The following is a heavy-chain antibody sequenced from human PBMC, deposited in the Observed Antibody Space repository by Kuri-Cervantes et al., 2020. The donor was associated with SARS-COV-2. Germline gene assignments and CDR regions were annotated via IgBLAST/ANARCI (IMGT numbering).Heavy chain of an antibody. V-gene: IGHV1-46*01. CDR1: GYTFTSYY. CDR2: IDPSGGST. Sequence: ASVKVSCKASGYTFTSYYMHWVRQAPGQGLEWMGIIDPSGGSTSYAQKFQGRVTMTRDTSTSTVYMELSSLRSEDTAVYYCARSGYCSSTSCSYYYYYGMDVWGQGTTVTVSS. J-gene: IGHJ6*02. D-gene: IGHD2-2*01. CDR3: ARSGYCSSTSCSYYYYYGMDV.